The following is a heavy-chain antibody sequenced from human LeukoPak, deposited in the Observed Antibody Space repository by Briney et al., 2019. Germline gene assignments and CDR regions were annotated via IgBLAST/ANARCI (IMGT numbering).Heavy chain of an antibody. D-gene: IGHD2-2*01. V-gene: IGHV4-39*01. CDR3: ARRLTQYDCFDP. J-gene: IGHJ5*02. CDR2: IYSSGSA. CDR1: GGSINSNNYY. Sequence: ASETLSLTCTVSGGSINSNNYYWGWIRQPPGKGLEWIGSIYSSGSAYYNPSLKSRVTISVDTSKNQFSLRLSSVTAADTAVYYCARRLTQYDCFDPWGQGILVTVSS.